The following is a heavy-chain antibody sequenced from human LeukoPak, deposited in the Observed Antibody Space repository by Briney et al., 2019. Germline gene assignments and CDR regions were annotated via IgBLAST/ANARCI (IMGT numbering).Heavy chain of an antibody. Sequence: ASVKVSCKASGYTFTGYYMHWVRQAPGQGLEWMGRISPNGGGTNYAQKFQGRVTMTSDTSISTAYMELSRLRSDDTAVYYCARERKITVFGVACDYWGQGTLVTVSS. D-gene: IGHD3-3*01. CDR1: GYTFTGYY. V-gene: IGHV1-2*06. CDR2: ISPNGGGT. CDR3: ARERKITVFGVACDY. J-gene: IGHJ4*02.